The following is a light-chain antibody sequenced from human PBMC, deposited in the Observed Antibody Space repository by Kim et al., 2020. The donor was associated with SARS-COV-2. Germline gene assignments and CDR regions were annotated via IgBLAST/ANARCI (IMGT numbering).Light chain of an antibody. V-gene: IGKV1-27*01. J-gene: IGKJ2*01. Sequence: DIQMTQSPSSLSASIGDRVTITCRASQDIGRFLAWYQQRPGQVPKLLIYTASTLHSGVPPRFSGSGSGTDFTLTISSLQPEDVATYYCQKYNSAPYTFGQGTKLEI. CDR2: TAS. CDR3: QKYNSAPYT. CDR1: QDIGRF.